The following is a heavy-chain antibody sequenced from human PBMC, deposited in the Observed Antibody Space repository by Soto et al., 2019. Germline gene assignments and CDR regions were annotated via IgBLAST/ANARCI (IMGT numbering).Heavy chain of an antibody. CDR2: IYYSGST. V-gene: IGHV4-59*01. J-gene: IGHJ4*02. CDR3: ARYGKYSSGWYWDY. D-gene: IGHD6-19*01. Sequence: PSETLSLTCTVSGGSISSYYWSWIRQPPGKGLEWIGYIYYSGSTNYNPSLKSRVTISVDTSKNQFSLKLSSVTAADTAVYYCARYGKYSSGWYWDYWGQATLLTVSS. CDR1: GGSISSYY.